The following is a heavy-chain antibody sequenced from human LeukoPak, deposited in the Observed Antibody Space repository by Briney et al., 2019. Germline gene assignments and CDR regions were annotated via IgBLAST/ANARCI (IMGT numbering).Heavy chain of an antibody. CDR3: ARAYFGYSYST. CDR1: GGSISSYY. V-gene: IGHV4-59*08. CDR2: IYYSGST. Sequence: SETLSLTCTVSGGSISSYYWSWIRQPPGKGLEWIGYIYYSGSTNYNPFLKSRVTISVDTSKNQFSLKLSSVTAADTAVYYCARAYFGYSYSTWGQGTLVTVSS. D-gene: IGHD5-18*01. J-gene: IGHJ4*02.